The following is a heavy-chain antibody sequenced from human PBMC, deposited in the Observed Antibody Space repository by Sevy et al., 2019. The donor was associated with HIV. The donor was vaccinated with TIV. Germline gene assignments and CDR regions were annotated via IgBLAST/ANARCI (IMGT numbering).Heavy chain of an antibody. J-gene: IGHJ6*02. CDR2: IWYDGSNK. D-gene: IGHD3-10*01. V-gene: IGHV3-33*01. Sequence: GGSLRLSCAASGFTFSSYGMHWVRQAPGKGVEWVAVIWYDGSNKYYADSVKGRFTISRDNSKNTLYLQMNSLRAEDTAVYYCARESMVRGVIIPYYYYYGMDVWGQGTTVTVSS. CDR1: GFTFSSYG. CDR3: ARESMVRGVIIPYYYYYGMDV.